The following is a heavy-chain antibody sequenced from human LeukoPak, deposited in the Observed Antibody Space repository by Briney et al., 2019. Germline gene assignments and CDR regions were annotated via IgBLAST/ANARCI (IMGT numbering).Heavy chain of an antibody. CDR2: INPNSGGT. Sequence: ASVKVSCKASGYTFTGYYMHWVRQAPGQGLEWMGWINPNSGGTNYAQKFQGWVTMTRDTSISTAYVELSRLRSDDTAVYYCARVGPINDYGGKDYYYYGMDVWGQGTTVTVSS. CDR3: ARVGPINDYGGKDYYYYGMDV. CDR1: GYTFTGYY. D-gene: IGHD4-23*01. V-gene: IGHV1-2*04. J-gene: IGHJ6*02.